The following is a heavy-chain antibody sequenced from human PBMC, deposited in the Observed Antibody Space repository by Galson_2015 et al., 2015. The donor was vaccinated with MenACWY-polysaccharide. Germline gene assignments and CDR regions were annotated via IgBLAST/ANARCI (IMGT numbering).Heavy chain of an antibody. CDR3: AKGTKIRLYYYYYPDV. D-gene: IGHD2/OR15-2a*01. CDR2: ISGSGGST. Sequence: SLRLSCAASGFTFTSYAISWVRQPPGKGLEWVSGISGSGGSTYYADSVKGRFTISRENSKNTLYLQMDSLSAEDTAVYYCAKGTKIRLYYYYYPDVGGKGTTVTVSS. J-gene: IGHJ6*03. CDR1: GFTFTSYA. V-gene: IGHV3-23*01.